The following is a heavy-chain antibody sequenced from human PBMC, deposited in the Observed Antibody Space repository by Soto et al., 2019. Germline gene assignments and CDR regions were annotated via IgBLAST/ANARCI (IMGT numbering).Heavy chain of an antibody. CDR3: ARDIRREYYDSSGYNYFDY. J-gene: IGHJ4*02. CDR1: GGSISSGDYY. D-gene: IGHD3-22*01. V-gene: IGHV4-30-4*01. Sequence: QVQLQESGPGLVKPSQTLSLTCTVSGGSISSGDYYWSWIRQPPGKGLEWIGYIYYSGSTYYNPSLKSRVTISVDTSKNQFSLKLSSVTAADTAVYYCARDIRREYYDSSGYNYFDYWGQGTLVTVSS. CDR2: IYYSGST.